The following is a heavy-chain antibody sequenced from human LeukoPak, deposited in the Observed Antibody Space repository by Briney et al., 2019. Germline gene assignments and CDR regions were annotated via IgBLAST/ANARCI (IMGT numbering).Heavy chain of an antibody. V-gene: IGHV6-1*01. CDR1: GDSVFSRAAS. Sequence: SQTLSLTCAISGDSVFSRAASWNWIRQSPSRGLEWLGRTYYRSKWYSEYAGSVRGRITIDADTSKNQFSLQLYSVTPEDMAVYYYARDAGNHTLQAFDIWGQGTMVTVSS. CDR3: ARDAGNHTLQAFDI. D-gene: IGHD4-11*01. CDR2: TYYRSKWYS. J-gene: IGHJ3*02.